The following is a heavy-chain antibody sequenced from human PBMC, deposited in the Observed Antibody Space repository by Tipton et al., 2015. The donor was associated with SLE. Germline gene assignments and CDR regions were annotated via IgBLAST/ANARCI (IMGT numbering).Heavy chain of an antibody. D-gene: IGHD6-6*01. CDR3: ARGRERERYSSSPVI. J-gene: IGHJ4*02. CDR1: GYTFTSYG. V-gene: IGHV1-18*01. CDR2: ISAYNGNT. Sequence: QSGAAVKKPGASVKDSCKASGYTFTSYGISWVRQAPGQGLEWMGWISAYNGNTNYAQKLQGRVTMTTDTSTSTAYMELRSLRYDDTAVYYCARGRERERYSSSPVIWGQGTLVTVSS.